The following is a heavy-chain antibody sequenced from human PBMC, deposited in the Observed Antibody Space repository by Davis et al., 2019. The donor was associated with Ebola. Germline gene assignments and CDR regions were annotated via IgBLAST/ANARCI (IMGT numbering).Heavy chain of an antibody. V-gene: IGHV3-9*01. J-gene: IGHJ6*04. CDR2: ISWNSGSI. CDR1: GFTFDDYA. CDR3: AKDKTRITMVRGVIWYGMDV. Sequence: SLKISCAASGFTFDDYAMHWVRQAPGKGLEWVSGISWNSGSIGYADSVKGRFTISRDNAKNSLYLQMNSLRAEDTALYYCAKDKTRITMVRGVIWYGMDVWGKGTTVTVSS. D-gene: IGHD3-10*01.